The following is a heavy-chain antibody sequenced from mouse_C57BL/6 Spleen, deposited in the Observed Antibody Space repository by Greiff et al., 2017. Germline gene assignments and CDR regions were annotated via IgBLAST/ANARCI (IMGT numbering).Heavy chain of an antibody. V-gene: IGHV1-66*01. J-gene: IGHJ2*01. CDR2: IYPGSGNT. D-gene: IGHD1-1*01. Sequence: VQLQQPGPELVKPGASVKISCKASGYSFTSYYIHWVKQRPGQGLEWIGWIYPGSGNTKYNEKFQGKATLTADTSSSTAYMQLSSLTSEDSAVYYCARPFTTVYFDYWGQGTTLTVSS. CDR1: GYSFTSYY. CDR3: ARPFTTVYFDY.